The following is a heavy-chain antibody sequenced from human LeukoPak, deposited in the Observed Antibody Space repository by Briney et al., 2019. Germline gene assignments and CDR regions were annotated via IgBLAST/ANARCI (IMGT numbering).Heavy chain of an antibody. CDR1: GVSISGNYY. V-gene: IGHV4-61*02. Sequence: SETLSLTCTVSGVSISGNYYWSWIRQPAGKGLEWIGRISPSGSTKYNPSLKSRVTISVDTSKNQFSLRLSSVTAADPAVYYCATRKLGNDYWGQGTLVTVSS. J-gene: IGHJ4*02. CDR3: ATRKLGNDY. D-gene: IGHD7-27*01. CDR2: ISPSGST.